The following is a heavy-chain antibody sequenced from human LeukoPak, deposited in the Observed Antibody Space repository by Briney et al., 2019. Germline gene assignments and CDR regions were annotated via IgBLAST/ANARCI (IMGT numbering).Heavy chain of an antibody. CDR1: GGSISSSNW. V-gene: IGHV4-4*02. Sequence: PSGTLSLTCAVSGGSISSSNWWSWVRQPPGKGLEWIGEIYHSGSTNYNPSLKSRVTISVDTSKNQFSLKLSSVTAADTAVYYCARGGYYYGSGSYYEVRSYYFDYWGQGTLVTVSS. D-gene: IGHD3-10*01. J-gene: IGHJ4*02. CDR2: IYHSGST. CDR3: ARGGYYYGSGSYYEVRSYYFDY.